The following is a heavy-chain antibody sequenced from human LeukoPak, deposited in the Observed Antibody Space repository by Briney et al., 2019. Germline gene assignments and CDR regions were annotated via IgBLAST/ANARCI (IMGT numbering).Heavy chain of an antibody. J-gene: IGHJ3*02. Sequence: GGSLRLSCAASGFTFTSYSMNWVRQAPGKGLEWVSYISSSSSTIYYADPVKGRFTISRDNAKNSLYLQMNSLRAEDTAVYYCARESSSSWYRSDAFDIWGQGTTVTVSS. V-gene: IGHV3-48*01. CDR2: ISSSSSTI. CDR3: ARESSSSWYRSDAFDI. D-gene: IGHD6-13*01. CDR1: GFTFTSYS.